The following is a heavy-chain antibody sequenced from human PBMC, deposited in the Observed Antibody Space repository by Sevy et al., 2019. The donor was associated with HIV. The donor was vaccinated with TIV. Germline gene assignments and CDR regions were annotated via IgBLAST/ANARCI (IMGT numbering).Heavy chain of an antibody. CDR3: ARTYASCCYYSVPFDY. V-gene: IGHV3-20*04. Sequence: GGSLRLSCAASGFTFDDYGMSWVRQAPGKGLEWVSGINWNGGSTGYADSVKGRFTISRDNAKNSLYLQMNSLRAEDTALYYCARTYASCCYYSVPFDYWGQGTLVTVSS. J-gene: IGHJ4*02. CDR2: INWNGGST. D-gene: IGHD3-22*01. CDR1: GFTFDDYG.